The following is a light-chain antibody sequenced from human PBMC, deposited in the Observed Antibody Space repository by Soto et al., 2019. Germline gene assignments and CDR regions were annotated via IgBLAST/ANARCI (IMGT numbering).Light chain of an antibody. V-gene: IGLV2-11*01. J-gene: IGLJ2*01. CDR2: DVS. CDR3: CSYAGISSVI. CDR1: SSDVGGYNY. Sequence: QSVLTQPRSVSGSPGQSVTISCTGTSSDVGGYNYVSWYQHHPGKAPKPVIYDVSKWPSGVPDRFSGSKSGNTASLTISGLQAEDEADYYCCSYAGISSVIFGGGTKLTVL.